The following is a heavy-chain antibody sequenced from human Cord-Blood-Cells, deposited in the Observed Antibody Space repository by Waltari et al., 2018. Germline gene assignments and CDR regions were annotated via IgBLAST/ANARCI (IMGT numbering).Heavy chain of an antibody. D-gene: IGHD6-6*01. V-gene: IGHV4-39*01. CDR2: IYYSGSP. CDR3: ARQYSSSSRYCDY. Sequence: QLQLQESGPGLVKPSETLSLTCTVSGGSISSSSYYWGWLRQPPGQGLEWIGSIYYSGSPDYSPSLKSRVTRSVDTSKNQFSLKLSAVTAADTAVYYCARQYSSSSRYCDYWGQGTLVTVSS. J-gene: IGHJ4*02. CDR1: GGSISSSSYY.